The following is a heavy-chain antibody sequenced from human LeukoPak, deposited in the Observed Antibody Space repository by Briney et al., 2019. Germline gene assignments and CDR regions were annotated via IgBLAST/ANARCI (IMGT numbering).Heavy chain of an antibody. CDR3: AGAEGRYFDWIDAFNV. V-gene: IGHV4-39*07. CDR2: IYNSGRT. D-gene: IGHD3-9*01. Sequence: SETLSLTCTVSGGPITTDNYYWGWIRQPPGKGLEWIGSIYNSGRTYYNPSLKSRVTISVDASKTQFSLDLSSVTAADMAVYYCAGAEGRYFDWIDAFNVWGQGTMVTVSS. J-gene: IGHJ3*01. CDR1: GGPITTDNYY.